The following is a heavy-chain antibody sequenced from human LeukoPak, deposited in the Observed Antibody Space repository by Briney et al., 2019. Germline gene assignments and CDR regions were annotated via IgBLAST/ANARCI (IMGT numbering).Heavy chain of an antibody. Sequence: SETLSLTCTVSGGSISSGGYYWSWIRQPPGKGLEWIGYIYHSGSTYYNPSLKSRVTISVDRSKNQFSLKLSSVTAADTAVYYCARVVREGLMGYYYYYMDVWGQGTMVTVSS. CDR1: GGSISSGGYY. D-gene: IGHD2-8*01. CDR3: ARVVREGLMGYYYYYMDV. V-gene: IGHV4-30-2*01. CDR2: IYHSGST. J-gene: IGHJ6*03.